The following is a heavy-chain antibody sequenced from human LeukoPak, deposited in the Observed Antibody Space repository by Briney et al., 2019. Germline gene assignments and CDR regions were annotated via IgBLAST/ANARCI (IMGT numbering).Heavy chain of an antibody. CDR3: ARSGNYYLDY. CDR2: ICGSSSSK. D-gene: IGHD1-26*01. V-gene: IGHV3-48*04. Sequence: GGSLRLSCAAPGFTFSNYNMNWVRQAPGKGLEWVSYICGSSSSKYYADSVKGRFTISRDNAKNSLFLQMNSLRAEDTALYYCARSGNYYLDYWGQGTLVTVSS. J-gene: IGHJ4*02. CDR1: GFTFSNYN.